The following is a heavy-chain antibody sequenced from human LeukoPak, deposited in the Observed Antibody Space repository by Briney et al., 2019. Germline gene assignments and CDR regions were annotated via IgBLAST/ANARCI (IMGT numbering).Heavy chain of an antibody. J-gene: IGHJ4*02. CDR1: GFTFSSYS. Sequence: GGSLRLSCAASGFTFSSYSMNWVRQAPGKGLEWVSSISSSSSYIYYADSVKGRFTISRDNAKNSLYLQMNSLRAEDTAVYYCARAGVLRFLEWLLDRFDYWGQGTLVTVSS. D-gene: IGHD3-3*01. CDR3: ARAGVLRFLEWLLDRFDY. V-gene: IGHV3-21*01. CDR2: ISSSSSYI.